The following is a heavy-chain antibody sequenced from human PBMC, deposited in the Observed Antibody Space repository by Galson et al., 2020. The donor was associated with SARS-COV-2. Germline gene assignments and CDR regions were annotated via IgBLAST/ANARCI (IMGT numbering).Heavy chain of an antibody. V-gene: IGHV3-13*01. D-gene: IGHD3-9*01. CDR3: ARSNYDILTGYMDV. CDR2: IGTAGDT. Sequence: GESLKISCAASGITFSSSDMHWVRQATGKGLEWVSAIGTAGDTYYPGSVKGRVTISRENAKNSLYLQMNSRRAGDTAVYYCARSNYDILTGYMDVWGKGTTVTVSS. J-gene: IGHJ6*03. CDR1: GITFSSSD.